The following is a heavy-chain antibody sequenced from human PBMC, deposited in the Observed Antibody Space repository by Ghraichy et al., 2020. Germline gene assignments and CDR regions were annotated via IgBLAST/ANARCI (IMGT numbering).Heavy chain of an antibody. V-gene: IGHV3-53*01. Sequence: GESLNISCAASGFTVSSNYMSWVRQAPGKGLEWVSVIYSGGSTYYADSVKGRFTISRDNSKNTLYLQMNSLRAEDTAVYYCARSVRWAAADRNPYYYYGMDVWGQGTTVTVSS. CDR3: ARSVRWAAADRNPYYYYGMDV. D-gene: IGHD6-13*01. CDR2: IYSGGST. CDR1: GFTVSSNY. J-gene: IGHJ6*02.